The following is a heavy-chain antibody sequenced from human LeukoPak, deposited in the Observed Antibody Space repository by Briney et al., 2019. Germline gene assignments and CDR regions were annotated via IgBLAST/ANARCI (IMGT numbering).Heavy chain of an antibody. V-gene: IGHV3-15*01. CDR1: GFSVSSNY. J-gene: IGHJ6*03. CDR3: TTGPTIFGYYYYYMDV. CDR2: IKSKIDGGTT. D-gene: IGHD3-3*01. Sequence: GGSLTLSCAASGFSVSSNYMSWVRQAPAKGLEWVGRIKSKIDGGTTDFAAPVKGRFTISRDDSKNTLYLQMNSLKTEDTAVYYCTTGPTIFGYYYYYMDVWGKGTTVTVSS.